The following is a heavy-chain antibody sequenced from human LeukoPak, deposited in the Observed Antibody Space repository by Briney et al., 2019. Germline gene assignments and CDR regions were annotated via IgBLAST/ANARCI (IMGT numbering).Heavy chain of an antibody. CDR2: INPNSGGT. D-gene: IGHD3-10*01. CDR1: GCTFTGYY. CDR3: ARVSLTMIQGAEPLDY. Sequence: RASVKVSCKASGCTFTGYYIHWVRQAPGQGLEWMGWINPNSGGTNYPQKFRGRVTMTRATSISTAIMELSRLRSDDTAVYYCARVSLTMIQGAEPLDYWGQGTLVTVSS. J-gene: IGHJ4*02. V-gene: IGHV1-2*02.